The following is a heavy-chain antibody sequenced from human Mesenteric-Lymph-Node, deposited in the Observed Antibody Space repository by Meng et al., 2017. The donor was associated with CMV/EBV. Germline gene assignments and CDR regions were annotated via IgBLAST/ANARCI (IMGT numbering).Heavy chain of an antibody. CDR3: IRDHVGKRDD. D-gene: IGHD5-24*01. CDR1: GFTFTSYW. J-gene: IGHJ4*02. V-gene: IGHV3-74*01. CDR2: INSDGSIT. Sequence: EDRPGACGGVLFQPGVSLRLSCVDSGFTFTSYWMHWVRQVTGEGLVWVSQINSDGSITSYADSVKGRFTISRDNAKNTLYLQMSDLRADDSAVYYCIRDHVGKRDDWGQGTLVTVSS.